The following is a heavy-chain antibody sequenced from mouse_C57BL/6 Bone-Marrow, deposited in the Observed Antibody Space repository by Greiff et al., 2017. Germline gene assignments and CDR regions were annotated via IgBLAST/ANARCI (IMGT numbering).Heavy chain of an antibody. CDR1: GYTFTSYW. Sequence: VQLQQPGAELVRPGTSVKLSCKASGYTFTSYWMHWVKQRPGQGLEWIGVIDPSDSYTNYNQKFKGKATLTVSTSSSTAYMQLSSLTSEDAAVYYCAPVPGGYWGQGTTLTVSS. D-gene: IGHD5-1*01. CDR2: IDPSDSYT. CDR3: APVPGGY. J-gene: IGHJ2*01. V-gene: IGHV1-59*01.